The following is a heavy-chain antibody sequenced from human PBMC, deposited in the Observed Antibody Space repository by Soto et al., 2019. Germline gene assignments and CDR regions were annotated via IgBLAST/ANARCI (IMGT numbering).Heavy chain of an antibody. J-gene: IGHJ4*02. CDR2: IFPADSDT. V-gene: IGHV5-51*01. CDR3: ASSVVVPSTMNYFDY. D-gene: IGHD2-15*01. Sequence: PXESLKLSCKGCGYSFYNYWIAWVRQMPGKGLEWMGIIFPADSDTKYSPSFQGQVTISADKSISTAYLQWSSLKASDTAMYYCASSVVVPSTMNYFDYWGQGYLVTVSS. CDR1: GYSFYNYW.